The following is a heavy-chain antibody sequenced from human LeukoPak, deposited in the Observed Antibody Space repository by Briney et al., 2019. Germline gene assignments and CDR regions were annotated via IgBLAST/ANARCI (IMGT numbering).Heavy chain of an antibody. J-gene: IGHJ1*01. CDR1: RNSIRSGGYL. D-gene: IGHD3-22*01. CDR3: ARGEPYYYDSSGYRGYFQH. Sequence: TVSLIYAYYRNSIRSGGYLWSWIRQPTEKDLEWIGYIYHSGSTYYNPSLKSRVTISVDRSKNQFSLKLSSVTAADTAVYYCARGEPYYYDSSGYRGYFQHWGQGTLVTVS. V-gene: IGHV4-30-2*01. CDR2: IYHSGST.